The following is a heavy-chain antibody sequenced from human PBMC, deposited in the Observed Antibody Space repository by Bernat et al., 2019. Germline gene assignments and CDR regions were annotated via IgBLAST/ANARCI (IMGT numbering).Heavy chain of an antibody. CDR2: ISWNSGSI. D-gene: IGHD6-13*01. J-gene: IGHJ3*02. CDR1: GFTFDDYA. V-gene: IGHV3-9*01. CDR3: AKGTSWRAFYDAFDI. Sequence: EVQLVESGGGLVQPGRSLRLSCAASGFTFDDYAMHWVRQAPGKGLEWVSGISWNSGSIGYADSVKGRFTISRDNAKNSLNLQMNSLRAEDTALYYCAKGTSWRAFYDAFDIWGQGTMVTVSS.